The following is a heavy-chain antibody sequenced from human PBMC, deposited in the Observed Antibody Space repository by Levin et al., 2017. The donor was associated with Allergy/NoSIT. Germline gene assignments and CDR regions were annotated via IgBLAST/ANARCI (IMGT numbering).Heavy chain of an antibody. J-gene: IGHJ3*02. D-gene: IGHD5-24*01. V-gene: IGHV4-34*01. CDR1: GGSFSGYY. CDR3: ARGLVKRWLAIRPNDAFDI. CDR2: INHSGST. Sequence: SETLSLTCAVYGGSFSGYYWSWIRQPPGKGLEWIGEINHSGSTNYNPSLKSRVTISVDTSKNQFSLKLSSVPAADTAVYYCARGLVKRWLAIRPNDAFDIWGQGTMVTVSS.